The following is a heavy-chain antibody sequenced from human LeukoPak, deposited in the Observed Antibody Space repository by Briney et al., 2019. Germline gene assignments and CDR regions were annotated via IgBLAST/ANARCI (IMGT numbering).Heavy chain of an antibody. J-gene: IGHJ4*02. V-gene: IGHV1-46*01. D-gene: IGHD2-21*02. CDR3: ARDFGCGGDCGVDY. Sequence: ASVKVSCKASGYTFTSYYMHWVRQAPGQGLEWMGTINPSGGSTTYAQRFQGRVTMTRDLSTSTVYMELSSLRSEDTAVYYCARDFGCGGDCGVDYRGQGTLVTVSS. CDR2: INPSGGST. CDR1: GYTFTSYY.